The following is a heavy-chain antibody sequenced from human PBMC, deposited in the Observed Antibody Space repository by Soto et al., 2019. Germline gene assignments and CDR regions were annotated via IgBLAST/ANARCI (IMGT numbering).Heavy chain of an antibody. CDR2: ISSSSSYI. V-gene: IGHV3-21*01. J-gene: IGHJ6*02. D-gene: IGHD6-13*01. CDR3: ARDHPSYSSSSGQSYYYYYGMDV. Sequence: EVQLVESGGGLVKPGGSLRLSCAASGFTFSSYSMNWVRQAPGKGLEWVSSISSSSSYIYYADSVKGRFTISRDNAKNSLYLQMNSLRAEDTAVYYCARDHPSYSSSSGQSYYYYYGMDVWGQGTTVTVSS. CDR1: GFTFSSYS.